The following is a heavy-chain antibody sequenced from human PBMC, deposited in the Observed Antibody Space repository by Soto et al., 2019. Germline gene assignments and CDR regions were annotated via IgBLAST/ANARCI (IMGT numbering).Heavy chain of an antibody. V-gene: IGHV1-69*12. CDR2: IIPIFGTA. D-gene: IGHD4-4*01. Sequence: QVQLVQSGAEVTKPGSSVKVSCKASGGTFRSYAISWVRQAPGQGLEWMGGIIPIFGTADYAQKFQGRVTITADESTSTAYMELSRLRSEVTAVYYCARDGGVYDYSPFDYWGQGTMVTVSS. J-gene: IGHJ4*02. CDR3: ARDGGVYDYSPFDY. CDR1: GGTFRSYA.